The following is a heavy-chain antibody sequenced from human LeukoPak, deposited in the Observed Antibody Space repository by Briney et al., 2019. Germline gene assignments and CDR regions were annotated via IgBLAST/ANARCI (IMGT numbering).Heavy chain of an antibody. D-gene: IGHD1-26*01. V-gene: IGHV3-64*02. J-gene: IGHJ5*02. Sequence: GGSLRLSCAASGFTFSSYGMHWVSQAPGKGLEYISVITFSGDSTYYADSVKGRFTISRYNSKNTLYLQMGSLIPEDTAVYYCARTSGGWFDRWGQGTLVTVSS. CDR2: ITFSGDST. CDR3: ARTSGGWFDR. CDR1: GFTFSSYG.